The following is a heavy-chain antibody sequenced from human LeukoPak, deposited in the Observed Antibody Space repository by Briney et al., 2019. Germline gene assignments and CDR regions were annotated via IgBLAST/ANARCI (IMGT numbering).Heavy chain of an antibody. CDR3: ARGGGRAARGVFDY. J-gene: IGHJ4*02. CDR1: GGSFSGYY. D-gene: IGHD6-6*01. V-gene: IGHV4-34*01. Sequence: SETLSLTCAVYGGSFSGYYWSWIRQPPGKGLEWIGEINHSGSTNYNPSLKSRVTISVDTSKNQFSLKLSSVTAADTAVYYCARGGGRAARGVFDYWGKGTLVTVSS. CDR2: INHSGST.